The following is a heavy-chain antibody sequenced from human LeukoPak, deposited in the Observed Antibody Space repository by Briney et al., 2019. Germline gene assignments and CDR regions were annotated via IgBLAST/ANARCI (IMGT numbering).Heavy chain of an antibody. J-gene: IGHJ6*03. CDR3: AADPTYYDFGSGLPLMDV. CDR1: GFTFTSSA. V-gene: IGHV1-58*02. D-gene: IGHD3-3*01. CDR2: IVVGSGNT. Sequence: GASVKVSCKASGFTFTSSAMQWVRQARGQRLEWIGWIVVGSGNTNYAQKFQERVTITRDMSTSTAYMELSSLRSEDTAVYYCAADPTYYDFGSGLPLMDVWGKGTTVTVSS.